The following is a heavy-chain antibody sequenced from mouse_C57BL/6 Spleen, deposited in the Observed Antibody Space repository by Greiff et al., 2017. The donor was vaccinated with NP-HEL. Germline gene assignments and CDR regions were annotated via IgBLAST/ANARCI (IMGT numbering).Heavy chain of an antibody. CDR1: GFTFSSYG. Sequence: EVKLVESGGDLVKPGGSLKLSCAASGFTFSSYGMSWVRQTPDKRLEWVATISSGGSYTYYPDSVKGRFTISRDNAKNTLYLQMSSLKSEDTAMYYCARNPYDGYYYAMDYWGQGTSVTVSS. D-gene: IGHD2-3*01. CDR2: ISSGGSYT. CDR3: ARNPYDGYYYAMDY. J-gene: IGHJ4*01. V-gene: IGHV5-6*01.